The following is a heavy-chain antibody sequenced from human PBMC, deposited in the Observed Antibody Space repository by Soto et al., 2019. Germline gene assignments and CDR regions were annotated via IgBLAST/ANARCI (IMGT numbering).Heavy chain of an antibody. CDR1: GFTFSSYA. CDR2: ISGSGGST. V-gene: IGHV3-23*01. Sequence: PGGSLRLSCAASGFTFSSYAMSWVRQAPGKGLEWVSAISGSGGSTYYADSVKGRFTISRDNSKNTLYLQMSSLRSEDTAVYYCARDFGAVAGTRGAYGMDIWGQGTTVTVSS. CDR3: ARDFGAVAGTRGAYGMDI. D-gene: IGHD6-19*01. J-gene: IGHJ6*02.